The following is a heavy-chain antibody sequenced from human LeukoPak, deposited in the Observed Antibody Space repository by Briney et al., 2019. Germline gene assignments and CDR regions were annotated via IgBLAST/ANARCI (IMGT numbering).Heavy chain of an antibody. CDR3: AKVAAAAGRRYNWFDP. V-gene: IGHV3-23*01. CDR1: GFTFSSYP. CDR2: ISGSGGST. Sequence: PGGSLRLSCAASGFTFSSYPMSWVRQAPGKGLEWVSAISGSGGSTYYADSVKGRFTISRDNSKNTLYLQMNSLRAEDTAVYYCAKVAAAAGRRYNWFDPWGQGTLVTVSS. J-gene: IGHJ5*02. D-gene: IGHD6-13*01.